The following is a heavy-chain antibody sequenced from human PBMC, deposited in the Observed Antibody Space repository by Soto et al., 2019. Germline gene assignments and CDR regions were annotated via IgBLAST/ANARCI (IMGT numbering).Heavy chain of an antibody. V-gene: IGHV3-23*01. D-gene: IGHD6-25*01. J-gene: IGHJ5*01. Sequence: GGSLRLSCTASGFTFSSYALAWVRQAPGKGLEWVSAISGDTSRTRYADSVEGRFTISRDNSKNTLFVQMDSLRAEDTAVYYCAKRSGPDSQWFDSWGQGTLVTVSS. CDR2: ISGDTSRT. CDR3: AKRSGPDSQWFDS. CDR1: GFTFSSYA.